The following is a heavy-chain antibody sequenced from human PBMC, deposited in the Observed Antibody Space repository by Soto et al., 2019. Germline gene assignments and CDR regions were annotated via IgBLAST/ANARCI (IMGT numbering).Heavy chain of an antibody. CDR2: ISSSSSYI. D-gene: IGHD6-13*01. CDR3: ARGLIAAAGTLYFDY. V-gene: IGHV3-21*01. J-gene: IGHJ4*02. CDR1: GFTFSSYS. Sequence: GSLRLSCAASGFTFSSYSMNWVRQAPGKGLEWVSSISSSSSYIYYADSVKGRFTISRDNAKNSLYLQMNSLRAEDTAVYYCARGLIAAAGTLYFDYWGQGTLVTVSS.